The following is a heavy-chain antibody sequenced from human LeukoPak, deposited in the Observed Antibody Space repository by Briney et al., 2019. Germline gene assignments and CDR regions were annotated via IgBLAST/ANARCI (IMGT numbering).Heavy chain of an antibody. V-gene: IGHV1-46*01. CDR2: INPSGGST. J-gene: IGHJ4*02. CDR3: AREEPHLTYYYDSSGYSPFDY. CDR1: GYTFTSYY. Sequence: ASVKVSCKASGYTFTSYYMHWVLQAPGQGLEWMGIINPSGGSTSYAQKFQGRVTMTRDTSTSTVYMELSSLRSEDTAVYYCAREEPHLTYYYDSSGYSPFDYWGQGTLVTVSS. D-gene: IGHD3-22*01.